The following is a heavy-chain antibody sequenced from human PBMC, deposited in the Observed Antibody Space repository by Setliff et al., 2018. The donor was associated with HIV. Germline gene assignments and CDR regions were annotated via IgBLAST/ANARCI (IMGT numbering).Heavy chain of an antibody. CDR3: ARRTSFIVGEVAGNFDY. CDR2: INDIGST. J-gene: IGHJ4*02. CDR1: GGSFSGYY. Sequence: TLSLTCDVYGGSFSGYYWSWIRQSPEKGLEWIGEINDIGSTKYNPSLKSRFTISADIPNNQFSLNLKSVTAADTGVFYCARRTSFIVGEVAGNFDYWGQGTPVTVSS. V-gene: IGHV4-34*01. D-gene: IGHD6-19*01.